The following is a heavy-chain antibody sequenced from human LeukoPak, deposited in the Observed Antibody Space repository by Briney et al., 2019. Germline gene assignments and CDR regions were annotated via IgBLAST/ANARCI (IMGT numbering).Heavy chain of an antibody. Sequence: PETLSLTCTVSGGSISSYYWSWIRQPPGKGLEWIGYIYYSGSTNYNPSLKSRVTISVDTSKNQFSLKLSSVTAADTAVYYCARSYGQQQLPYYYYYGMDVWGQGTTVTVSS. CDR1: GGSISSYY. V-gene: IGHV4-59*01. CDR2: IYYSGST. CDR3: ARSYGQQQLPYYYYYGMDV. D-gene: IGHD6-13*01. J-gene: IGHJ6*02.